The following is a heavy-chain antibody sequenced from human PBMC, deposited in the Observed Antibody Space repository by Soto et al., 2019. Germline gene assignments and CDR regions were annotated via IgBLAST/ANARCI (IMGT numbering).Heavy chain of an antibody. J-gene: IGHJ4*02. CDR2: ISGGGNDR. D-gene: IGHD3-22*01. V-gene: IGHV3-23*01. Sequence: GGSLRLSCAASGFPFSSYAMSGVRQTPEGGLEWVAAISGGGNDRYYADFVQGRFTFSRDNSRNILYLHMNSLRADDTAMYFCARSLFMVAPDSEPFDYWGQGTLVTVSS. CDR1: GFPFSSYA. CDR3: ARSLFMVAPDSEPFDY.